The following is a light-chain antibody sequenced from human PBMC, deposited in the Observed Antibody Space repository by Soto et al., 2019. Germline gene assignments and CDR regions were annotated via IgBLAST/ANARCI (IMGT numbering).Light chain of an antibody. Sequence: IVRTQSPATLSVSAGERATLSCRARQSVRSNLAWYQQKPGQAPRLLIYDASTRATGIPARFSGSGSGTEFILTISSLQSEDFGVYYCQQYNNWPPITFGQGTRLEIK. J-gene: IGKJ5*01. CDR2: DAS. CDR3: QQYNNWPPIT. V-gene: IGKV3D-15*01. CDR1: QSVRSN.